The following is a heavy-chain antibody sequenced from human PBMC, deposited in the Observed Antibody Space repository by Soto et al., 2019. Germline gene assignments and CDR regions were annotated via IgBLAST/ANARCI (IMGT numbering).Heavy chain of an antibody. Sequence: ASVKVSCKASGYTFTSYGIGWVRQAPGQGLEWMGWISTYNDNTNYAQMFQGRATMTTDTSASTAYMELSSLRSDDTAIYYCARGYSSAWYYFDYWGQGTLVTVSS. J-gene: IGHJ4*02. CDR3: ARGYSSAWYYFDY. CDR1: GYTFTSYG. D-gene: IGHD6-19*01. CDR2: ISTYNDNT. V-gene: IGHV1-18*01.